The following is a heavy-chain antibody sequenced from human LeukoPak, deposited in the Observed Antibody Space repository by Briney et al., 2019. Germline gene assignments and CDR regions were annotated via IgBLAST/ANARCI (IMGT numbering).Heavy chain of an antibody. D-gene: IGHD3/OR15-3a*01. CDR3: ARKSLWTVDF. J-gene: IGHJ4*02. CDR2: INPNNGAT. CDR1: GFTFTGYY. V-gene: IGHV1-2*02. Sequence: ASVKVSCKASGFTFTGYYFHWVRQAPGQGLEWMGWINPNNGATDYAQKFQDRVTVTRDTSISTVYMELRSLTSDDTAVYYCARKSLWTVDFWGQGTLVSVSS.